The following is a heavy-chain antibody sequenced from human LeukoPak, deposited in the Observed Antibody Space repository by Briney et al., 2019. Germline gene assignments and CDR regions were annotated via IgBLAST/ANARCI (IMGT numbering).Heavy chain of an antibody. D-gene: IGHD5-12*01. V-gene: IGHV4-4*07. J-gene: IGHJ6*03. CDR1: GGSISSYY. Sequence: SETLSLTCTVSGGSISSYYWSWIRQPAGKGLEWIGRIHSTGSTNYNPSLKSRVTMSVDTSKNQSSLKLNSVTAADTAVYYCARDGSDYADYYYFYYMDVWGKGTTVSVS. CDR3: ARDGSDYADYYYFYYMDV. CDR2: IHSTGST.